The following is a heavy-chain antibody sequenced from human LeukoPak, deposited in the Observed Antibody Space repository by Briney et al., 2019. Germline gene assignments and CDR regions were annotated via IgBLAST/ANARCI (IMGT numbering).Heavy chain of an antibody. Sequence: TGGSLRLSCAASGFTFSSYSMNWVRQAPGKGLEWVSSISSSSSYIYYADSVKGRFTISRDNSKNTLYLQMNSLRAEDTAVYYCAKDLITMIVDFDYWGQGTLVTVSS. CDR3: AKDLITMIVDFDY. D-gene: IGHD3-22*01. CDR2: ISSSSSYI. CDR1: GFTFSSYS. V-gene: IGHV3-21*04. J-gene: IGHJ4*02.